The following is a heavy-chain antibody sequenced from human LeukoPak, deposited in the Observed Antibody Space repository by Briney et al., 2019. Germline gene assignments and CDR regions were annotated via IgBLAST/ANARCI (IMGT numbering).Heavy chain of an antibody. D-gene: IGHD3-10*01. Sequence: SQTLSLTCAVSGGSISSGGYSWSWIRQPPGKGLEWIGYIYHCGSTYYNPSLKSRVTISVDRSKNQFSLKLSSVTAADTAVYYCARGFYYGSGRLNWFDPWGQGTLVTVSS. CDR1: GGSISSGGYS. V-gene: IGHV4-30-2*01. J-gene: IGHJ5*02. CDR2: IYHCGST. CDR3: ARGFYYGSGRLNWFDP.